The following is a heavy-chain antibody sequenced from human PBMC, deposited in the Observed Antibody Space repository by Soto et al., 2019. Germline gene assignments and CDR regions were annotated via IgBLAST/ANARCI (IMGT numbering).Heavy chain of an antibody. J-gene: IGHJ4*02. CDR3: ARESDDSSGSLDY. V-gene: IGHV4-30-4*01. CDR2: IYYSGST. Sequence: SETLSLTCTVSGGSISSGDYYCVCIRQPPWNGLELIGYIYYSGSTYYNPSLKSRVTISVDTSKNQFSLKLSSVTAADTAVYYCARESDDSSGSLDYWGQGTLVTVSS. D-gene: IGHD3-22*01. CDR1: GGSISSGDYY.